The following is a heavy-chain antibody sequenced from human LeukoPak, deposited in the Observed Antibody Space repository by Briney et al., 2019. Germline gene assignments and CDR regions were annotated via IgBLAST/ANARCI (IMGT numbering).Heavy chain of an antibody. V-gene: IGHV3-30*04. Sequence: GRSLRLSCAASGFIFSSYAMLWVRQAPGKGLEWVAIISYDGSKKYYADSVKGRFTISRDNSKNTLYLQMNSLRAEDTAVYYCAKVCLLWFGEFDYWGQETLVTVSS. CDR3: AKVCLLWFGEFDY. CDR1: GFIFSSYA. CDR2: ISYDGSKK. D-gene: IGHD3-10*01. J-gene: IGHJ4*02.